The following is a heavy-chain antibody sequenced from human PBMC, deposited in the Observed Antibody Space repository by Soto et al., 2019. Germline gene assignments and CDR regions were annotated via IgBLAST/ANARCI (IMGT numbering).Heavy chain of an antibody. J-gene: IGHJ4*02. CDR2: FDPEDGET. Sequence: ASVKVSCKVSGYTLTELSMHWVRQAPGKGLEWMGGFDPEDGETIYAQKFQGRVTMTEDTSTDTAYMELSSLRSEDTAVYYCATASVQYYYDSSGYYYPYYFDYWGQGTLVTVSS. V-gene: IGHV1-24*01. CDR3: ATASVQYYYDSSGYYYPYYFDY. CDR1: GYTLTELS. D-gene: IGHD3-22*01.